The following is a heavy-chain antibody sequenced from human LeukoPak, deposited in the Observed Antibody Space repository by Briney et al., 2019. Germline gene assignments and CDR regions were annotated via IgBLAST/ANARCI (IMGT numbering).Heavy chain of an antibody. CDR1: GGSISSYY. D-gene: IGHD4-23*01. J-gene: IGHJ6*03. Sequence: KPSETLSLTCTVSGGSISSYYWSWIRQPPGKGLELVGYIYYSWSTNSNPSLKSRDTISVDTSKNQFSLKLRSVTAADTAVYYCAVTPQGVPTTYYYYYMDVWGKGTTVTVSS. CDR2: IYYSWST. V-gene: IGHV4-59*08. CDR3: AVTPQGVPTTYYYYYMDV.